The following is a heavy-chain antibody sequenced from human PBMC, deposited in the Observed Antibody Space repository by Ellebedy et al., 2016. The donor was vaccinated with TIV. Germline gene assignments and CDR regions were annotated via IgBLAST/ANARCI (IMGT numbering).Heavy chain of an antibody. D-gene: IGHD3-22*01. V-gene: IGHV4-34*01. CDR3: ARGRQYSDSSAYYLDY. Sequence: SETLSLTXAVYGGSFSGYYWTWIRQLPGKGLEWIGEINHSGSTNYDPSLKRRVTILVDTSKNQFSLRLSSVTAADTTVYYCARGRQYSDSSAYYLDYWGRGTLVTVSS. J-gene: IGHJ4*02. CDR2: INHSGST. CDR1: GGSFSGYY.